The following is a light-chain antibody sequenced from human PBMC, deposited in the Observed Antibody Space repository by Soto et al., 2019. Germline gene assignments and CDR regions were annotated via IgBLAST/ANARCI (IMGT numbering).Light chain of an antibody. CDR1: QSVSSD. V-gene: IGKV3-15*01. J-gene: IGKJ1*01. CDR3: QQYNNWPPWT. CDR2: AAS. Sequence: EIVMTQSPVTLSASSGERVTLSCRASQSVSSDLAWYQQKPGQAPRLLIYAASTRATGIPARFSGSGSGTEFILTISSLQSEDSAVYYCQQYNNWPPWTFGQGTQVEIK.